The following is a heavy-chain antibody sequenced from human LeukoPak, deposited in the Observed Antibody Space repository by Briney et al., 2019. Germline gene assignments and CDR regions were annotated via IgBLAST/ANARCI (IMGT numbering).Heavy chain of an antibody. Sequence: PGGSLRLSCATSGFTFISYWMHWVRQPPGKGLEWIGEINHSGSTNYNPSLKSRVTISVDTSKNQFSLKLSSVTAADTAVYYCARHLEYDFWSGYKDYWGRGTLVTVSS. CDR3: ARHLEYDFWSGYKDY. J-gene: IGHJ4*02. V-gene: IGHV4-34*01. D-gene: IGHD3-3*01. CDR2: INHSGST. CDR1: GFTFISYW.